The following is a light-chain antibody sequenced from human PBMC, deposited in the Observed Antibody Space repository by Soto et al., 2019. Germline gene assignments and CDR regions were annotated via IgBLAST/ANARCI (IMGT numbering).Light chain of an antibody. CDR2: KAS. V-gene: IGKV1-5*03. CDR1: QNIRTS. J-gene: IGKJ1*01. CDR3: QQYNNYPWT. Sequence: DVQMTQSPSTLSASVGDRVIITCRAGQNIRTSLAWYQQKPGKAPNLLIYKASTLQSGVPSRFSGSGSETECSLTISSLQPDDFASYYCQQYNNYPWTFGQGTNVEI.